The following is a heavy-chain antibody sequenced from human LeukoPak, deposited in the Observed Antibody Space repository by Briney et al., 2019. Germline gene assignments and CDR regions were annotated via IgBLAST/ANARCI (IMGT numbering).Heavy chain of an antibody. CDR2: IYYSGST. CDR3: ARVSYYGSGDY. CDR1: GGSISSGGYS. V-gene: IGHV4-30-4*07. J-gene: IGHJ4*02. D-gene: IGHD3-10*01. Sequence: SQTLSLTCAVSGGSISSGGYSWSWIRQPPGKGLEWIGYIYYSGSTYYNPSLKSRVTISVDTSKNQFSLKLSSVTAADTAVYYCARVSYYGSGDYWGQGTLVTVSS.